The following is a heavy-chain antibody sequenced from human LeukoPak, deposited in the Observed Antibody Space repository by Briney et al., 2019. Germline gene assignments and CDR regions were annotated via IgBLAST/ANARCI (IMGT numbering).Heavy chain of an antibody. CDR3: VRGDNRYY. J-gene: IGHJ4*02. D-gene: IGHD1-14*01. CDR1: GFSFSTST. V-gene: IGHV3-21*01. Sequence: PGGSLRLSCAASGFSFSTSTMNWVRQAPGKGLEWVSSIGYTSTDKYYVASVKGRFTISRDNSENTLYLQLNSLRAEDSAVYYCVRGDNRYYWGKRALVTVSS. CDR2: IGYTSTDK.